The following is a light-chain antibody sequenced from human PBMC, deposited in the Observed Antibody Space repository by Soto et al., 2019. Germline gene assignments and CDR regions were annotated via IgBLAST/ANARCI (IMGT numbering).Light chain of an antibody. CDR3: NSYTSSSTLV. CDR2: EVS. CDR1: SSDVGGYKY. V-gene: IGLV2-14*01. Sequence: QSALTQPASVSGSPGQSITISCTGRSSDVGGYKYVSWYQHHPGKAPKLILYEVSNRPSGVSIRFSGSKSGNTASLTISGLQAEDEADYYCNSYTSSSTLVFGTGTKLTVL. J-gene: IGLJ1*01.